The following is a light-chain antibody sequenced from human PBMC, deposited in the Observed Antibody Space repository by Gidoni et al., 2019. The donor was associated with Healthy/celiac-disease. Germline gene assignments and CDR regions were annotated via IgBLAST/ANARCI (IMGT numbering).Light chain of an antibody. Sequence: DIQLTQSPSFLSASVGDRVTITCRASQGISSYLAWYQQKPGKAPKLLIYAESTLQSGVPSRFSDSGSGTEFTLTISSLQPEDFATYYCQQLNSYSCSFGQGTKLEIK. CDR1: QGISSY. J-gene: IGKJ2*04. V-gene: IGKV1-9*01. CDR2: AES. CDR3: QQLNSYSCS.